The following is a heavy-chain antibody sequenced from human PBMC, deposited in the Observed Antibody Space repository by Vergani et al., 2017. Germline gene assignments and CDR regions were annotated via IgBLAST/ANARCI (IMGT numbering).Heavy chain of an antibody. V-gene: IGHV3-23*01. D-gene: IGHD6-19*01. CDR3: EKVGRSEVAGTFGAFDI. CDR1: GFTFIMHA. Sequence: EVQLLESGGDLVQPGGSLRLSCAASGFTFIMHAMSWVRQAPGKGLEWVSTLSASDRRTHYADSVKGRFTISRDNSKNTLVLHMNSLRPEDTAVYYCEKVGRSEVAGTFGAFDIWGQGTMVTVSS. CDR2: LSASDRRT. J-gene: IGHJ3*02.